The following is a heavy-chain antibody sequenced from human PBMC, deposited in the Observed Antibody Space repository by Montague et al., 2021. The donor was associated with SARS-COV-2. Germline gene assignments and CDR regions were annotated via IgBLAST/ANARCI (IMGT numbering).Heavy chain of an antibody. Sequence: PALVKPTQTLTLTCTFSGFSLSTSGMCVSWIRQPPGKALEWLARIDWDDDKYYSTSLKTRLTISKDTSKNQVVLTMTNMDPVGTATYYCARRTYDILTGYYYGMGVWGQGTTVTVSS. CDR3: ARRTYDILTGYYYGMGV. CDR2: IDWDDDK. J-gene: IGHJ6*02. CDR1: GFSLSTSGMC. D-gene: IGHD3-9*01. V-gene: IGHV2-70*11.